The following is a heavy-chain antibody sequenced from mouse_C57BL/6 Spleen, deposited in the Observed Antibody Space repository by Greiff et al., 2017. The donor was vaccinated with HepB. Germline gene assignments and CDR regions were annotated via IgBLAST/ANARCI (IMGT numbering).Heavy chain of an antibody. CDR2: IYPGSGST. CDR3: TRENYGGRAFDY. D-gene: IGHD1-2*01. J-gene: IGHJ2*01. V-gene: IGHV1-55*01. CDR1: GYTFTSYW. Sequence: QVQLQQPGAELVKPGASVKMSCKASGYTFTSYWITWVKQRPGQGLEWIGDIYPGSGSTNYNEKFKSKATLTVDTSSSTAYMQLSSLTSEDSAVYCCTRENYGGRAFDYWGQGTTLTVSS.